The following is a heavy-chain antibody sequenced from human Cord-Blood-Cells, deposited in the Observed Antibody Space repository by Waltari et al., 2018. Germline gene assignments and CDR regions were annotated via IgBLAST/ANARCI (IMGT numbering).Heavy chain of an antibody. CDR1: GYACTSDG. V-gene: IGHV1-18*01. Sequence: VQLVHSGAEVKKRGASVKPPCEAAGYACTSDGISWVRRAPGQGLEWMGWICADNGNTNYAQKLQGRVTMTTDTSTSTAYMELRSLRSEDTAVYYCARRDGSGSYQYDYWGQGTLVTVSS. CDR2: ICADNGNT. CDR3: ARRDGSGSYQYDY. J-gene: IGHJ4*02. D-gene: IGHD3-10*01.